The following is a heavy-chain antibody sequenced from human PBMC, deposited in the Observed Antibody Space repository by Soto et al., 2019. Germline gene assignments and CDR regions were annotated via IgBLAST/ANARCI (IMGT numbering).Heavy chain of an antibody. J-gene: IGHJ5*02. Sequence: QVQLQESGPGLVKPSETLSLTCTVSGGSISSYYWSWIRQPPGKGLEWIEYIYYSGSTNYNPSLKSRVTISVDTSKNQFSLKLSTVSAADTAVYYCARPHGGSSGWDNWFDPWCQGTLVTVSS. CDR2: IYYSGST. V-gene: IGHV4-59*01. D-gene: IGHD6-25*01. CDR1: GGSISSYY. CDR3: ARPHGGSSGWDNWFDP.